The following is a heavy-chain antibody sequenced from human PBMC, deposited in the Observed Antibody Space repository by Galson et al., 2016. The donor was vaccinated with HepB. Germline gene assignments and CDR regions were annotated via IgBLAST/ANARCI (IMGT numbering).Heavy chain of an antibody. Sequence: TLSLTCTVSGGSISSSAHYWGWIRQPPGKGLEWIGSIYYSGSTYYNPSLKSRLTIPVDTSKNRFSLKLSSVTAADTAVYYCVRHRLRSYDSRKVYHFYYGMDVWGQGTTVTVSS. D-gene: IGHD3-10*01. CDR1: GGSISSSAHY. CDR2: IYYSGST. J-gene: IGHJ6*02. CDR3: VRHRLRSYDSRKVYHFYYGMDV. V-gene: IGHV4-39*01.